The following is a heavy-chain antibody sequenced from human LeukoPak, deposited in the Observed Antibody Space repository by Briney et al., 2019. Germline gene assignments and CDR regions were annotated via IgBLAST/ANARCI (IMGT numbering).Heavy chain of an antibody. D-gene: IGHD2-15*01. CDR1: GFTFSSYS. J-gene: IGHJ4*02. Sequence: GGSLRLSCAASGFTFSSYSMNWVRQAPGKGLEWVAVIWYDGSNKYYADSVKGRFTISRDDSKNTLYLQMNSLRAEDTAVYYCARDPSASRWYFDYWGQGTLVTVSS. CDR2: IWYDGSNK. CDR3: ARDPSASRWYFDY. V-gene: IGHV3-33*08.